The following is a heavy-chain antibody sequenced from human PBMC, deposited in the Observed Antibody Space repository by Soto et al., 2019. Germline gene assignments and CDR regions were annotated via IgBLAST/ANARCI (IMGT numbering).Heavy chain of an antibody. CDR3: AGLTYFNYDGRGSYNWFDP. D-gene: IGHD3-22*01. J-gene: IGHJ5*02. CDR1: GDSISGYY. V-gene: IGHV4-59*01. Sequence: SETLSLTCSVSGDSISGYYWNWIRQPPGKGLEWIGYVYYSGTTNYNPSLKSRVAISMDTSKNQFSLELRSVTAADTAVYYCAGLTYFNYDGRGSYNWFDPWGQGTLVTVSS. CDR2: VYYSGTT.